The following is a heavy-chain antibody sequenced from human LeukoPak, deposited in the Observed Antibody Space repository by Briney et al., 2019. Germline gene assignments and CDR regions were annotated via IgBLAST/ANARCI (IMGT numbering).Heavy chain of an antibody. CDR1: GFTFDDYA. CDR2: ISWDSDNI. CDR3: AKAVGYYGMDV. V-gene: IGHV3-9*01. D-gene: IGHD3-3*01. J-gene: IGHJ6*02. Sequence: GGSLRLSCAASGFTFDDYAMHWVRQAPGKGLEWVSGISWDSDNIGYADSVKGRFTISRDNAKNSLYLQMHSLRGEDTALYYCAKAVGYYGMDVWGQGTMVTVSS.